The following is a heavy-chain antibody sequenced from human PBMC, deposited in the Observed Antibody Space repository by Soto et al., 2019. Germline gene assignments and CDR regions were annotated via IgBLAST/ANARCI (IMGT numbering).Heavy chain of an antibody. Sequence: PGGSLRLSCVASGFTFSAYSMNWVRQAPWKGLEWLSYISGDRAYIYYADSVRGRFTTSRDNAENSLYLQMDNLRDEDKALYYCARQVYTVVPPMDFWGQGTLVTVSS. J-gene: IGHJ4*02. CDR1: GFTFSAYS. V-gene: IGHV3-48*02. D-gene: IGHD4-17*01. CDR3: ARQVYTVVPPMDF. CDR2: ISGDRAYI.